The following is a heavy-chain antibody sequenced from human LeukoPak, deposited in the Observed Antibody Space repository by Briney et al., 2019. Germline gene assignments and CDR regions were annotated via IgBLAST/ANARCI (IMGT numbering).Heavy chain of an antibody. Sequence: SETLSLTCTVSGGSISSSTCCWGWIRQPPGKGLEWSGGLYYSGSTHYNPSLKSRVTISAHTLNNQFSLRLSSVTAADTAVYYCARGGYNYAAAYWGQGTMVTVSS. D-gene: IGHD5-24*01. CDR2: LYYSGST. J-gene: IGHJ4*02. V-gene: IGHV4-39*01. CDR1: GGSISSSTCC. CDR3: ARGGYNYAAAY.